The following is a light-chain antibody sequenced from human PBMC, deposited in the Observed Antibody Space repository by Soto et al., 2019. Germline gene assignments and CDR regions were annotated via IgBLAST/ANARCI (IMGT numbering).Light chain of an antibody. CDR2: DAS. V-gene: IGKV3-11*01. CDR1: QSVGSY. CDR3: QQRSNWPPIT. Sequence: EIVLTQSPATLSLSPGDRATLSCRASQSVGSYLAWYQQKPGQAPRLLIYDASNRATGIPARFSGSGSGTDFTLTISSLEPADFAVYYCQQRSNWPPITFGQGTRLEIK. J-gene: IGKJ5*01.